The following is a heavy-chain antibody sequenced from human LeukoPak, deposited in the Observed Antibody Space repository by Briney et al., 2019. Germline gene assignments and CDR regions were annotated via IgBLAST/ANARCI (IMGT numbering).Heavy chain of an antibody. CDR2: ISSSSSYI. Sequence: GGSLRLSCAASGFTFSDYYMSWIRQAPGKGLEWVSYISSSSSYINYADSVKGRFTISRDNAKNSLYLQMNSLRAEDTAVYYCARDRGYYDSSYFDYWGQGTLVTVSS. J-gene: IGHJ4*02. CDR3: ARDRGYYDSSYFDY. D-gene: IGHD3-22*01. V-gene: IGHV3-11*05. CDR1: GFTFSDYY.